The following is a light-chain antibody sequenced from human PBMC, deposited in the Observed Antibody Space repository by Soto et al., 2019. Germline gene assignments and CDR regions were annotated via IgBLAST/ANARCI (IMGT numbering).Light chain of an antibody. J-gene: IGKJ1*01. CDR1: QSILNY. CDR2: GAA. V-gene: IGKV1-39*01. Sequence: DIQMTQSPSSLSASVGDRVTITCRAGQSILNYLSWYQLKPGKAPRLLMYGAASLQSGVPSRFSGSGSGTDFTLTISSLQPEDFATYYCQQSYSTPWTFGQGTKVDNK. CDR3: QQSYSTPWT.